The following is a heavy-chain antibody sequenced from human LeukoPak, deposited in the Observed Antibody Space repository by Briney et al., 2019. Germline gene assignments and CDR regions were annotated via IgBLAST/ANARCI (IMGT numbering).Heavy chain of an antibody. CDR2: INPNRCGT. J-gene: IGHJ4*02. Sequence: GASVKVSCKASGYTFTGYYMHWVRQAPGQGLEWRGHINPNRCGTNYAQKFQRRVTMTRDTSISTAYMDVSRLRSDDTAVYYCANLGCCSGGSCAIRYFDYWGQGTLVTVSS. CDR1: GYTFTGYY. D-gene: IGHD2-15*01. CDR3: ANLGCCSGGSCAIRYFDY. V-gene: IGHV1-2*06.